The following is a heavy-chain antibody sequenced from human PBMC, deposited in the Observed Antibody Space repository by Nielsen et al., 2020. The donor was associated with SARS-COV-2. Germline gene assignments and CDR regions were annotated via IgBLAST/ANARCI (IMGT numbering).Heavy chain of an antibody. D-gene: IGHD2-2*01. CDR3: ASDSNSYNCYYYYGMDV. J-gene: IGHJ6*02. V-gene: IGHV3-30*03. CDR2: ISYDGSNK. Sequence: GESLKISCAASGFTFSSYGMHWVRQAPGKGLEWVAVISYDGSNKYYADSVKGRFTISRDNSKNTLYLQMNSLRAEDTAVYYCASDSNSYNCYYYYGMDVWGQGTTVTVSS. CDR1: GFTFSSYG.